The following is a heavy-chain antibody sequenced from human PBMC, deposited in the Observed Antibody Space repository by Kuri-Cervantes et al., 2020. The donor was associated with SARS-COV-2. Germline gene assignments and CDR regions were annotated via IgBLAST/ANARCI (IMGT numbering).Heavy chain of an antibody. V-gene: IGHV4-34*01. CDR1: GGSFSGYY. Sequence: SETLSLTCAVYGGSFSGYYWRWFRQPPGKGLEWIGEINHSGSTNYNPSLKSRVTISVDTSKNQFSLKLSSVTAADTAVYYCARVDGDYVDWYFDLWGRGTLVTVSS. CDR2: INHSGST. J-gene: IGHJ2*01. CDR3: ARVDGDYVDWYFDL. D-gene: IGHD4-17*01.